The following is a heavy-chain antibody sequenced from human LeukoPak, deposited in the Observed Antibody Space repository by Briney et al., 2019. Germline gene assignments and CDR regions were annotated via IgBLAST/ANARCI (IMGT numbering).Heavy chain of an antibody. CDR1: GYSLGKNYY. J-gene: IGHJ4*02. D-gene: IGHD3-3*01. V-gene: IGHV4-38-2*01. CDR3: ARYDSRGSASTKFDY. Sequence: SETLSLTCAVSGYSLGKNYYWGWIRQSPGKGLEWIGRIYGRASTSYNPSLMNRVTMSVDTSKNHFSLQLTSVAAADTAVYYCARYDSRGSASTKFDYWGPGIQVTVSS. CDR2: IYGRAST.